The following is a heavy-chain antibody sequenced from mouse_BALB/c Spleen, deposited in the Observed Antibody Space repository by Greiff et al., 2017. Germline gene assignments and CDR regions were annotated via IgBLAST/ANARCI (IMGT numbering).Heavy chain of an antibody. J-gene: IGHJ2*01. CDR1: GYTFTSYY. CDR3: TRGGLLPYFDY. Sequence: QVQLKQPGAELVKPGASVKLSCKASGYTFTSYYMYWVKQRPGQGLEWIGGINPSNGGTNFNEKFKSKATLTVDKSSSTAYMQLSSLTSEDSAVYYCTRGGLLPYFDYWGQGTTLTVSS. D-gene: IGHD2-3*01. CDR2: INPSNGGT. V-gene: IGHV1S81*02.